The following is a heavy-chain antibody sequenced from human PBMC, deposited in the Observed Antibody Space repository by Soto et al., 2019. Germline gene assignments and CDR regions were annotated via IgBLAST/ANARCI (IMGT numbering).Heavy chain of an antibody. D-gene: IGHD6-13*01. CDR2: ISGSGGST. J-gene: IGHJ6*02. V-gene: IGHV3-23*01. Sequence: ELQLLESGGGLVQPGGSLRLSCAASGFTFSSYAMSWVRQAPGKGLEWVSAISGSGGSTYYADSVKGRFTISRDNSRNTLYLQMNSLRAEDTAVYYCAKDGAAAGSYGMDVWGQGTTVTVSS. CDR3: AKDGAAAGSYGMDV. CDR1: GFTFSSYA.